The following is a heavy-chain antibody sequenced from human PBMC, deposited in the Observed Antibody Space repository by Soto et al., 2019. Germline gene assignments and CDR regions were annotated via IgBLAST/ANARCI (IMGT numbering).Heavy chain of an antibody. D-gene: IGHD2-2*01. CDR2: INHSGST. CDR3: ARGSNIVVVPAAMHMDV. J-gene: IGHJ6*03. Sequence: QVQLQQWGAGLLKPSETLSLTCAVYGGSFSGYYWSWIRQPPGKGLEWIGEINHSGSTNYNPSLKSRVTITVDTTKNQFSLKLISVTAADTAVYYCARGSNIVVVPAAMHMDVWGKGTTVTVSS. CDR1: GGSFSGYY. V-gene: IGHV4-34*01.